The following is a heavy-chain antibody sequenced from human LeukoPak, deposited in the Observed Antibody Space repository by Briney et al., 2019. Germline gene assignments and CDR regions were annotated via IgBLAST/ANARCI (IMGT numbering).Heavy chain of an antibody. V-gene: IGHV3-7*01. CDR1: GFTFSSYS. Sequence: GGSLRLSCAASGFTFSSYSMNWVRQAPGKGLEWVANIKQDGSEKYYVDSVKGRFTISRDNAKNSLYLQMNSLRAEDTAVYYCARRVLLDIWGQGTMVTVSS. J-gene: IGHJ3*02. D-gene: IGHD3-10*01. CDR2: IKQDGSEK. CDR3: ARRVLLDI.